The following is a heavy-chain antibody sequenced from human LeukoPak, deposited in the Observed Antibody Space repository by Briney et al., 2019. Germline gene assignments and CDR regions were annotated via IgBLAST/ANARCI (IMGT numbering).Heavy chain of an antibody. V-gene: IGHV3-66*01. CDR2: IYGGGST. D-gene: IGHD3-22*01. Sequence: GGSLRLSCAASGFTVSNNYMSWVRQAPGQGLEWFSVIYGGGSTFYADSVKGRFTISRDNSQNTLYLQMNSLRAEDTALYYCARDRYYDTSGYLYNDYWGQGTLVTVSS. CDR3: ARDRYYDTSGYLYNDY. J-gene: IGHJ4*02. CDR1: GFTVSNNY.